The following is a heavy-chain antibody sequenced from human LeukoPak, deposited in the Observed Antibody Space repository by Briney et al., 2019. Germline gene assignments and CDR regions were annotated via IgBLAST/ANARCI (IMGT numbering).Heavy chain of an antibody. D-gene: IGHD6-13*01. V-gene: IGHV5-51*01. CDR3: AGTYSSSWYYFDY. Sequence: GESLKISCKGSGYSFTSYWTGWVRQMPGKGLEWMGIIYPGDSDTRYSPSFQGQVTISADKSISTAYLQWSSLKASDTAMYYCAGTYSSSWYYFDYWGQGTLVTVSS. CDR2: IYPGDSDT. J-gene: IGHJ4*02. CDR1: GYSFTSYW.